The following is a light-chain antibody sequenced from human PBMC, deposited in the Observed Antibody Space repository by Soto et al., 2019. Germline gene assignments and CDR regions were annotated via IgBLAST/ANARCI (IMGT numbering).Light chain of an antibody. V-gene: IGKV1-27*01. Sequence: QWLSSVCTSVGEGLTLTFRASQTVTSYLNWYQQKPGKAPKLLIYAASTLQSGVPSRFTASGSGTDFTLPITGLQPEDFATYSCQNYTSAPWTFAQGTKVDIK. CDR2: AAS. CDR1: QTVTSY. J-gene: IGKJ1*01. CDR3: QNYTSAPWT.